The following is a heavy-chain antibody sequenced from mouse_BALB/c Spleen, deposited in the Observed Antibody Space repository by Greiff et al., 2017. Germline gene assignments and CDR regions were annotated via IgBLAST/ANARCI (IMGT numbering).Heavy chain of an antibody. D-gene: IGHD1-1*01. V-gene: IGHV1-55*01. J-gene: IGHJ3*01. Sequence: QVQLQQPGAELVKPGTSVKLSCKASGYNFTSYWINWVKLRPGQGLEWIGDIYPGSGSTNYNEKFKSKATLTVDTSSSTAYMQLSSLASEDSALYYCARGDYYGDGFAYWGQGTLVTVSA. CDR3: ARGDYYGDGFAY. CDR2: IYPGSGST. CDR1: GYNFTSYW.